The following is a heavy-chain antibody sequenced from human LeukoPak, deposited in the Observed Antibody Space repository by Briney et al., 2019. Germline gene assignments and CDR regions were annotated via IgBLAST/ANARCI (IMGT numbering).Heavy chain of an antibody. V-gene: IGHV3-30-3*01. CDR2: ISYDGSNK. J-gene: IGHJ4*02. D-gene: IGHD4-17*01. CDR1: GFTFSSYA. CDR3: ARDYTVTDGLFDY. Sequence: PGGSLRLSCAASGFTFSSYAMHWVRQAPGKGLEWVAVISYDGSNKYYADSVKGRFTISRDNSKNTLYLQMNSLRAEDTAVYYCARDYTVTDGLFDYRGQGTLVTVSS.